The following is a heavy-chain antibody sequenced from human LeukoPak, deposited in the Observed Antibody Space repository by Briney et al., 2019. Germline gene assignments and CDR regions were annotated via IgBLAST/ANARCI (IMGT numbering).Heavy chain of an antibody. CDR2: INHSGST. V-gene: IGHV4-34*01. CDR1: GGSFSGYY. Sequence: SETLSLTCAVYGGSFSGYYWSWIGQPPGKGLEWIGEINHSGSTNYNPSLKSRVTISVDTSKNQFSLKLSSVTAADTAVYYCARATAAYAFDIWGQGTMVTVSS. D-gene: IGHD6-13*01. J-gene: IGHJ3*02. CDR3: ARATAAYAFDI.